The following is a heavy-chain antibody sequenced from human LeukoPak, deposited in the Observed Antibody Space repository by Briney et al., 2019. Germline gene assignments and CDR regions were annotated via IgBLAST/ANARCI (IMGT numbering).Heavy chain of an antibody. CDR2: ISSSGSTI. CDR1: GFTFSSYE. V-gene: IGHV3-48*03. J-gene: IGHJ4*02. D-gene: IGHD6-13*01. CDR3: ARAESSGWYYFDY. Sequence: GGSLRLSCAASGFTFSSYEMNWVRQAPGKGLEWVSYISSSGSTIYYADSVKGRFTISRDNAKNSLYLQMNSLRAEDTAVYYCARAESSGWYYFDYWGQGTLVTVSS.